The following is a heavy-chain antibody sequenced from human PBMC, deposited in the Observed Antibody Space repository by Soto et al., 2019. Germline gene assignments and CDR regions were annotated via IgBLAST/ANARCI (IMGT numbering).Heavy chain of an antibody. CDR2: INSDGSST. V-gene: IGHV3-74*01. Sequence: EVQLVESGGGLVQPGGSLRLSCAASGFTFSSYWMHWVRQAPGKGLVWVSRINSDGSSTSYADSVKGRFTISRDNAKNKLYLQMNSLGAEDTAVYYCAVAVAGPTAIGYWGQGTLVTVSS. D-gene: IGHD6-19*01. J-gene: IGHJ4*02. CDR1: GFTFSSYW. CDR3: AVAVAGPTAIGY.